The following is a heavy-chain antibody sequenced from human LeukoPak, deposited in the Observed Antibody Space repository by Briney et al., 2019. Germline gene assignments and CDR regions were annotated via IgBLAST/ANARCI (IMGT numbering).Heavy chain of an antibody. J-gene: IGHJ6*02. Sequence: GGSLRLSCAASGFTFSNAWMSWVRQAPGKGQEWVGRIKSKTDGGPTEYAAPVKGRFTISRDDSKNTLYLQMNSLKTEDTAVYYCTRIDYYYYGMDVWGQGTTVTVSS. CDR2: IKSKTDGGPT. D-gene: IGHD2-15*01. V-gene: IGHV3-15*01. CDR1: GFTFSNAW. CDR3: TRIDYYYYGMDV.